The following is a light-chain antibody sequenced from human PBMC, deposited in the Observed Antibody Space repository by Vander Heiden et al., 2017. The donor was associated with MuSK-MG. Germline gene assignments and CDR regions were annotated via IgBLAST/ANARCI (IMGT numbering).Light chain of an antibody. J-gene: IGKJ2*01. CDR1: QSISSW. Sequence: DIQMTQSPSTLSASVGDRVTITCRASQSISSWLAWYQQKPGKAPKLLIYKASSLESGVPSRFSGSGSGTEFTLTISSLQPDDFATYYCQQYNIISPYTFGQGTKLEIK. CDR2: KAS. CDR3: QQYNIISPYT. V-gene: IGKV1-5*03.